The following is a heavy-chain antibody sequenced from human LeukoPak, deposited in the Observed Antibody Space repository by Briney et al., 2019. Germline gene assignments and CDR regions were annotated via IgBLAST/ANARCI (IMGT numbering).Heavy chain of an antibody. J-gene: IGHJ4*02. V-gene: IGHV4-61*02. CDR1: GGSFSNGLSY. CDR3: ARTYSSGWYRYFDY. CDR2: FYSNENI. D-gene: IGHD6-19*01. Sequence: TLSLTCTVSGGSFSNGLSYWSWIRQPARKGLEWIGLFYSNENIYYNPSRKSRLTISLDTSKTQFSLSLRSVTAADTAVYYCARTYSSGWYRYFDYWGQGTLVTVSS.